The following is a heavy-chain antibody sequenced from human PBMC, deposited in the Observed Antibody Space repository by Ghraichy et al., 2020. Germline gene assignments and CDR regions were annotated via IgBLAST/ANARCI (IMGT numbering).Heavy chain of an antibody. CDR3: ARGSSSWPYYYYYYGMDV. V-gene: IGHV4-61*01. CDR1: GGSVSSGSYY. Sequence: SETLSLTCTVSGGSVSSGSYYWSWIRQPPGKGLEWIGYIYYSGSTNYNPSLKSRVTISVDMSKNQFSLKLSSVTAADTAVYYCARGSSSWPYYYYYYGMDVWGQGTTVTVSS. J-gene: IGHJ6*02. D-gene: IGHD6-13*01. CDR2: IYYSGST.